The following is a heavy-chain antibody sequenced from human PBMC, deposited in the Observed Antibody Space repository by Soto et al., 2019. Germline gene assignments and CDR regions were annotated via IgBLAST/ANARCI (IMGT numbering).Heavy chain of an antibody. V-gene: IGHV3-66*01. J-gene: IGHJ4*02. CDR1: GLTVSTNP. CDR2: IYTGGGT. CDR3: ARDGSGH. Sequence: EVQLLESGGGLVQPGGSLRLSCAASGLTVSTNPMSWVRQAPGKGLEWVSVIYTGGGTHYADSVKGRFTISRDNSKKTVNLQMNSLRPEDTAVNYCARDGSGHWGQGTLVTVSS.